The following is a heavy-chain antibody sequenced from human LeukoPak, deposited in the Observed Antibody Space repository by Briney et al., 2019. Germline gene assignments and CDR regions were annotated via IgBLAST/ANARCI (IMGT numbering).Heavy chain of an antibody. CDR2: ISYDGSNK. CDR1: GFTFSSYG. V-gene: IGHV3-30*18. CDR3: AKDGGSDSSGFTDY. J-gene: IGHJ4*02. Sequence: PGGSLRLSCAASGFTFSSYGMHWVRQAPGKGLEWVAVISYDGSNKYYADSVKGRFTISRDNSKNTLYLQMNSLRAEDTAVYYCAKDGGSDSSGFTDYWGQGTLVTVSS. D-gene: IGHD3-22*01.